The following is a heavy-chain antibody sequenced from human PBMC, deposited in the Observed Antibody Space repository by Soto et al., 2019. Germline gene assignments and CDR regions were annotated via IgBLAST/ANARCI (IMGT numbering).Heavy chain of an antibody. CDR3: ARVKQYYDTSGRAYYFDH. V-gene: IGHV4-59*01. J-gene: IGHJ4*02. Sequence: ETLSLTCTVSGGSINTYYWGWIRQPPGKGLEWIGYIYYSGSTNYNPSLKRRVTISVDMSKNQFSLKLSSVTAADTGVYYCARVKQYYDTSGRAYYFDHWGQGALVTVSS. CDR1: GGSINTYY. CDR2: IYYSGST. D-gene: IGHD3-22*01.